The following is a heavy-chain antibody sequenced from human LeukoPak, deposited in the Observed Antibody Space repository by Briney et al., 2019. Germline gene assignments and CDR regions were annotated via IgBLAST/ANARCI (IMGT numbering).Heavy chain of an antibody. CDR1: GGSISSGDYY. Sequence: PSQTLSLTCTVSGGSISSGDYYWSWIRQPPGKGLEWIGYIYYSGSTYYNPSLKSRVTISVDTSKNQFSLKLSSVTAADRAVYYCARVPGHYGDPGDYWGQGTLVTVSS. CDR2: IYYSGST. D-gene: IGHD4-17*01. CDR3: ARVPGHYGDPGDY. J-gene: IGHJ4*02. V-gene: IGHV4-30-4*08.